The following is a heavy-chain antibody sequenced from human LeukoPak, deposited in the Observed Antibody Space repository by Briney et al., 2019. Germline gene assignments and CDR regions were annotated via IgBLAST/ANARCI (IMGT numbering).Heavy chain of an antibody. J-gene: IGHJ4*02. Sequence: SETLSLTCAVYGGSFIGFHWSWIRQPPGKGLEWIGEINHSGSTNYNPSLKSRVTISVDTSKNQFSLKLSSVTAADTAVYYCARGFRIRCSGGSCYSLNYFDYWGQGTLVTVSS. CDR2: INHSGST. V-gene: IGHV4-34*01. D-gene: IGHD2-15*01. CDR1: GGSFIGFH. CDR3: ARGFRIRCSGGSCYSLNYFDY.